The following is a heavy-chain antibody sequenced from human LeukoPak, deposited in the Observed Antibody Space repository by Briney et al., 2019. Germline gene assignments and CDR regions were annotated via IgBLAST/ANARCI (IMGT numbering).Heavy chain of an antibody. Sequence: GASVKVSCKASGYTFTSYAMHWVRQAPGQRLEWMGWINAGNGNTKYSQKFQGRVTITRDTSASTAYMELSSLRSEDTAVYYCAREPAYYYDSSGFDYWGQGTLVTVSS. V-gene: IGHV1-3*01. CDR3: AREPAYYYDSSGFDY. J-gene: IGHJ4*02. CDR2: INAGNGNT. CDR1: GYTFTSYA. D-gene: IGHD3-22*01.